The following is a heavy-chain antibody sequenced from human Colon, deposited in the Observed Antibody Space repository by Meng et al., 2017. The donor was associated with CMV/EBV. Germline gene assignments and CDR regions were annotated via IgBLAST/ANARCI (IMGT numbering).Heavy chain of an antibody. D-gene: IGHD3-10*01. V-gene: IGHV1-2*06. CDR2: INPNSGGT. J-gene: IGHJ4*02. Sequence: CEAAGYTFPAYSNHWVRPAPGQGLEWMGRINPNSGGTNYGLKFQGRVTMTRDTSISTAYMELSWLRSDDTALYFCASELRDGDYIDFWGPGTLVTVSS. CDR3: ASELRDGDYIDF. CDR1: GYTFPAYS.